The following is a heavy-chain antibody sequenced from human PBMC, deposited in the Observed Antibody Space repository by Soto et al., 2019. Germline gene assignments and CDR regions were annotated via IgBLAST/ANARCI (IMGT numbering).Heavy chain of an antibody. Sequence: SVKVSCKASGGTFRSYAISWVRQAPGQGLEWMGGIIPIFGTANYAQKFQGRVTITADESTSTAYMELSSLRSEDTAVYYCARVSELSAYFNWFDPWGQGTLVTVSS. CDR2: IIPIFGTA. CDR1: GGTFRSYA. J-gene: IGHJ5*02. CDR3: ARVSELSAYFNWFDP. V-gene: IGHV1-69*13. D-gene: IGHD3-9*01.